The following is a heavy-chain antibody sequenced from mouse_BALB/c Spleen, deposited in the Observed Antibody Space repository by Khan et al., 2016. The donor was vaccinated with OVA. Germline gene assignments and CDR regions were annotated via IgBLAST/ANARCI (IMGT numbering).Heavy chain of an antibody. CDR2: INTYTGEP. J-gene: IGHJ1*01. CDR3: SRTYYSYDRYFDG. CDR1: GYTFTNYG. D-gene: IGHD2-14*01. V-gene: IGHV9-1*02. Sequence: QIQLVQSGPELKKPGETVKISCKASGYTFTNYGMNWVKQAPGKGLKWMGWINTYTGEPTYADDFKGRFAFSLETSASTAYLQISNLKNEDRATFCWSRTYYSYDRYFDGWGAGTTVTVSS.